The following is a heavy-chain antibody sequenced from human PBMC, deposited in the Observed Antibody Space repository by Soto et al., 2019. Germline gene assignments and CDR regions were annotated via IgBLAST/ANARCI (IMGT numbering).Heavy chain of an antibody. CDR3: ARDPYDYVWGSYHFDY. Sequence: GSLRLSCAASGFTFSSYAMHWVRQAPGKGLEWVAVISYDGSNKYYADSVKGRFAISRDNSKNTLYLQMNSLRAEDTAVYYCARDPYDYVWGSYHFDYWGQGTLVTVSS. V-gene: IGHV3-30*09. J-gene: IGHJ4*02. CDR1: GFTFSSYA. D-gene: IGHD3-16*02. CDR2: ISYDGSNK.